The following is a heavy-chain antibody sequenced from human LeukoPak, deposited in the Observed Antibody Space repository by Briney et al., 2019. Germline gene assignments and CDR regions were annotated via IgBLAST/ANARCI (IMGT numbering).Heavy chain of an antibody. CDR1: GFTFDDYG. V-gene: IGHV3-20*04. D-gene: IGHD3-9*01. Sequence: GGSLRLSCAASGFTFDDYGMSWVRQAPGKGLEWVSGINWNGGSTGYADSVKGRFTISRDNAKNSLYLQMNSLRAEDTAVYYCARGRVLRYFDWFPTEYYFDYWGQGTLVTVSS. J-gene: IGHJ4*02. CDR3: ARGRVLRYFDWFPTEYYFDY. CDR2: INWNGGST.